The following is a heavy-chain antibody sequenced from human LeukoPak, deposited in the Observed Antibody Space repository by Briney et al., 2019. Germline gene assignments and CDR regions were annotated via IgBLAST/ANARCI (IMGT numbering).Heavy chain of an antibody. Sequence: PGGSLRLSCAASGFTFSSYEMNWVRQPPGKGLEWVSGISWKGGSIGYADSVKGRFTISRDNAKNSLYLQMNSLRAEDMALYYCAKARRDGYNSWGIFDYWGQGTLVTVSS. CDR2: ISWKGGSI. CDR1: GFTFSSYE. D-gene: IGHD5-24*01. V-gene: IGHV3-9*03. CDR3: AKARRDGYNSWGIFDY. J-gene: IGHJ4*02.